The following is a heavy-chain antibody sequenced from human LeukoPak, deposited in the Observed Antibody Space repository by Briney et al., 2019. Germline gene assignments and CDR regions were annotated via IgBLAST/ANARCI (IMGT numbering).Heavy chain of an antibody. V-gene: IGHV3-30-3*01. CDR2: ISYDGSNK. CDR1: GFTFSSYA. CDR3: AREGRWLPKKGGAFDI. J-gene: IGHJ3*02. D-gene: IGHD4-23*01. Sequence: GGSLRLSCAASGFTFSSYAMHWVRQAPGKGLEWVAVISYDGSNKYYADSVKGRFTISRDNSKNTLYLQMNSLRAEDTAVYYCAREGRWLPKKGGAFDIWGQGTMVTVSS.